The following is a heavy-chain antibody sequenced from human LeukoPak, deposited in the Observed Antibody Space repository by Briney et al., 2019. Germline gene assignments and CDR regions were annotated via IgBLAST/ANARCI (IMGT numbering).Heavy chain of an antibody. D-gene: IGHD3-10*01. CDR3: AKDQRFGELFLNFDY. J-gene: IGHJ4*02. CDR1: GFTFSSYA. CDR2: ISGSGGST. Sequence: PGGSLRLSCAASGFTFSSYAMSWVRQAPGKGLEWVSAISGSGGSTYYADSVKGRFTISRDNSKNTLYLQMNSLRAEDTAVYYCAKDQRFGELFLNFDYWGQGTLVTLSS. V-gene: IGHV3-23*01.